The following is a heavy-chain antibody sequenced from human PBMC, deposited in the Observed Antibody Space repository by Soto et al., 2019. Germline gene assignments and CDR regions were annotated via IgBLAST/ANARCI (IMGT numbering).Heavy chain of an antibody. CDR2: MNPNSGNT. V-gene: IGHV1-8*01. Sequence: QVQLVQSGAEVKKPGASVKVSCKASGYTFTSYDINWVRQATGQGLEWMGWMNPNSGNTGYAQKFQGRVTMTRNTSISTAYMELSSLRSEDTAVYYCARKGITMVRGVIRISWFDPWGQGTLVTVSS. CDR1: GYTFTSYD. CDR3: ARKGITMVRGVIRISWFDP. D-gene: IGHD3-10*01. J-gene: IGHJ5*02.